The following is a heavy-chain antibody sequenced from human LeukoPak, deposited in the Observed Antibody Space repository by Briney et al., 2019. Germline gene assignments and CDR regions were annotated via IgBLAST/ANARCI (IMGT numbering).Heavy chain of an antibody. Sequence: GESLKISCKGSGYSFTSYWIGWVRQMPGKGLEWMGIIYPGDSDTRYSPSFQGQVTISADKSISTAYLQWSSLKASDTAMYYCARRIGGSYYVWCFDYWGQGTLVTVSS. CDR2: IYPGDSDT. J-gene: IGHJ4*02. V-gene: IGHV5-51*01. D-gene: IGHD1-26*01. CDR1: GYSFTSYW. CDR3: ARRIGGSYYVWCFDY.